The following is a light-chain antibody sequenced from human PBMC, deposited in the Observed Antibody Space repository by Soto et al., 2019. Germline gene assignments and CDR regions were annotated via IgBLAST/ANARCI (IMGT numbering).Light chain of an antibody. V-gene: IGKV3-20*01. CDR2: GAS. Sequence: IVLTQSPGTVSLSPGERATLSCRASQSGSSSYLAWYQQRPGQAPRLLIFGASTRATGIPDRFSGSGSGTDFTLTISRLEPEDFATYYCQQNDISPRTFGQGTKVETK. CDR3: QQNDISPRT. CDR1: QSGSSSY. J-gene: IGKJ1*01.